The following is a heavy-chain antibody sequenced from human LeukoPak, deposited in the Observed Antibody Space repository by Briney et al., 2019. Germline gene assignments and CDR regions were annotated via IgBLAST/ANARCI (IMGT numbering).Heavy chain of an antibody. CDR1: GFTFSSYA. J-gene: IGHJ4*02. V-gene: IGHV3-23*01. Sequence: GGSLRLSCAASGFTFSSYAMSWVRQAPGKGLEWVSAISGSGGSTYYADSVKGRSTISRDNSKNTLYLQMNSLRAEDTAVYYCAKGGDYDILTGRTYYFDYWGQGTLVTVSS. D-gene: IGHD3-9*01. CDR2: ISGSGGST. CDR3: AKGGDYDILTGRTYYFDY.